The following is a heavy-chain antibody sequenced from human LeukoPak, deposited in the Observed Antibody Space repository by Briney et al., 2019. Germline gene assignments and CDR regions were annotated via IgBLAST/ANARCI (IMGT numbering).Heavy chain of an antibody. J-gene: IGHJ4*02. D-gene: IGHD3-22*01. CDR1: GFTFSNYA. CDR2: ISGSGGST. V-gene: IGHV3-23*01. Sequence: TGGSLRLSCAASGFTFSNYAMSWVRQAPGKGLEWVSAISGSGGSTYYADSVKGRFTISRDNSKNTLYLQMNSLRAEDSAVYYCAKDASSSGYYYDYWGQGTLVTVSS. CDR3: AKDASSSGYYYDY.